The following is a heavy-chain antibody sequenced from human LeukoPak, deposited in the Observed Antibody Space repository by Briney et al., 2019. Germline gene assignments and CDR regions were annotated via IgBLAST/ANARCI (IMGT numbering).Heavy chain of an antibody. CDR3: ARGAPTVTPTPFDY. V-gene: IGHV3-48*03. CDR2: ISTSGSTI. J-gene: IGHJ4*02. CDR1: GFSFSSYE. Sequence: PGGSLRLSCAASGFSFSSYEMNWVRQAPGKGLEWVSYISTSGSTIFYADSVKGRCTISRDNAKNSLYLQMNSLRAEDTAVYYCARGAPTVTPTPFDYWGQGTLFTVSS. D-gene: IGHD4-17*01.